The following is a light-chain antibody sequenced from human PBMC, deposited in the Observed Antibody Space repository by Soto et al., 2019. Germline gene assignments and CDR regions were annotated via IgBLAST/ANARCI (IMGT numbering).Light chain of an antibody. Sequence: IVMTQSPATLSVAPGGRVTFSCRASQGISKKVAWYQHKPGQAPRLLISAVATGATGVPDRFSGSGYGTEFTLTINSLQSEDCATYYCQQYHTCPVTVGGGPKVEIK. CDR3: QQYHTCPVT. CDR2: AVA. J-gene: IGKJ4*01. CDR1: QGISKK. V-gene: IGKV3-15*01.